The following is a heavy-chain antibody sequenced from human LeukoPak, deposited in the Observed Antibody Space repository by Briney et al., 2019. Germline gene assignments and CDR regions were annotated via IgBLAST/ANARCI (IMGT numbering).Heavy chain of an antibody. CDR3: ARYGITMIVKGDAFDI. D-gene: IGHD3-22*01. Sequence: ASVKVSCKASGYTFTSYGISWVRQAPGQGLEWMGWISAYNGNTNYAQKLQGRVTMTTDTSTSTAYMELRSLISDDTAVYYCARYGITMIVKGDAFDIWGQGTMVTVSS. V-gene: IGHV1-18*01. J-gene: IGHJ3*02. CDR2: ISAYNGNT. CDR1: GYTFTSYG.